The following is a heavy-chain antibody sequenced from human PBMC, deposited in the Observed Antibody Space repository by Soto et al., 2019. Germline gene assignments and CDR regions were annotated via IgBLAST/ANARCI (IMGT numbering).Heavy chain of an antibody. D-gene: IGHD2-2*03. CDR3: AKNGYCSSTNCYAAFDI. Sequence: GESLKISCAASGFTFSSYAMSWVRQAPGKGLEWVSEISGSGDSTYYADSVKGRFTISRDNFKSTLYLHMNSLRAEDTAVYYCAKNGYCSSTNCYAAFDIWGQGTMVTVSS. CDR2: ISGSGDST. J-gene: IGHJ3*02. V-gene: IGHV3-23*01. CDR1: GFTFSSYA.